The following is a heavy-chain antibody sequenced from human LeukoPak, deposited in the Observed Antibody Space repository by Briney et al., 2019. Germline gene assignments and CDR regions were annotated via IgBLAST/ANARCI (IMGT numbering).Heavy chain of an antibody. CDR3: ARGAPLNYDSSGYYYGY. J-gene: IGHJ4*02. Sequence: ASVKVSCKASGYTFTSYDINWVRQATGQGLEWMGWMNPNSGNTGYAQKFQGRVTITRNTSISTAYMELSSLRSEDTAVYYCARGAPLNYDSSGYYYGYWGQGTLVTVSS. V-gene: IGHV1-8*03. D-gene: IGHD3-22*01. CDR2: MNPNSGNT. CDR1: GYTFTSYD.